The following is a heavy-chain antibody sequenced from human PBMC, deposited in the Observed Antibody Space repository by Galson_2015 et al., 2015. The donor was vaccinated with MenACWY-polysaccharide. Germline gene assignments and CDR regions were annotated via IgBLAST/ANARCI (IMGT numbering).Heavy chain of an antibody. V-gene: IGHV3-7*03. CDR1: GFTFSSYW. CDR3: ARAWEVPPAHYFDH. J-gene: IGHJ4*02. D-gene: IGHD2-2*01. CDR2: IKQDESEK. Sequence: LRLSCAASGFTFSSYWMSWVRQAPGKGLEWVASIKQDESEKYYVDSVKGRFTISRDNAKNSLYLEMNSLRAEDTAVYYCARAWEVPPAHYFDHWGQGRLVIVSS.